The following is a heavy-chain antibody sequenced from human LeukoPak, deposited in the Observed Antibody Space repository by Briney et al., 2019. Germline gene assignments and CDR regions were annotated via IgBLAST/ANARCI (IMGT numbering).Heavy chain of an antibody. D-gene: IGHD3-3*01. Sequence: TSETLSLTCTVSGGSISSYYWSWIRQPDGKGLEWIGRIYTSGSTNYNPSLKSRVTMSVDTSKNQFSLKLSSVTAADTAVYYCARSSITIFGVVISPFGYWGQGTLVTVSS. CDR1: GGSISSYY. J-gene: IGHJ4*02. CDR3: ARSSITIFGVVISPFGY. V-gene: IGHV4-4*07. CDR2: IYTSGST.